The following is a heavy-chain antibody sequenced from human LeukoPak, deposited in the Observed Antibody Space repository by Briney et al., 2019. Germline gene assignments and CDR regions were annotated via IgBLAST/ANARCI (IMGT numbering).Heavy chain of an antibody. CDR3: AKDLRSSGWYEDFDY. Sequence: GGSLRLSCAASGFTVSSNYMSWVRQAPGKGLEWVSVIYSGGSTYYADSVKGRFTISRDNAKNSLYLQMNSLRAEDTAVYYCAKDLRSSGWYEDFDYWGQGTLVTVSS. J-gene: IGHJ4*02. D-gene: IGHD6-19*01. V-gene: IGHV3-53*01. CDR1: GFTVSSNY. CDR2: IYSGGST.